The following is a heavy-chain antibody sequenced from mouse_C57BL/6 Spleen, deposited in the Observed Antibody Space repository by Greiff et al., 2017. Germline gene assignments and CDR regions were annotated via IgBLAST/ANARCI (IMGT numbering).Heavy chain of an antibody. CDR2: ISSGGSYT. V-gene: IGHV5-6*02. CDR1: GFTFSSYG. D-gene: IGHD3-3*01. CDR3: EALRGTGYFDV. Sequence: EVMLVESGGDLVKPGGSLKLSCAASGFTFSSYGMSWVRQTPDKRLEWVATISSGGSYTYYPDSVKGRFTISRDNAKNTLYLQMSSLKSEDTAMYSGEALRGTGYFDVWGTGTRVTVPS. J-gene: IGHJ1*03.